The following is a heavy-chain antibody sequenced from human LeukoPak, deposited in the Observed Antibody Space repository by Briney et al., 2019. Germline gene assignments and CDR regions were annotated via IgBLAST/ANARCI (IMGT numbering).Heavy chain of an antibody. D-gene: IGHD2-15*01. CDR1: GYTYREYG. J-gene: IGHJ4*02. V-gene: IGHV3-7*01. Sequence: GGSLRLSCAAWGYTYREYGMKWVREARGEGGEGGASIKQDGSDKPYVDSVKGRLTISRDNARDSLYLQMNNLRAEDTAVYYCARDGVAPGLYFDSWGQGTLVTVSS. CDR2: IKQDGSDK. CDR3: ARDGVAPGLYFDS.